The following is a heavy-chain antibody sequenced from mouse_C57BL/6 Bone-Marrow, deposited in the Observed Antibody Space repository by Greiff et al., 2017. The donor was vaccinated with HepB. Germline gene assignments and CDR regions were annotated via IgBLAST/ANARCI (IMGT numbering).Heavy chain of an antibody. CDR2: ILPSIGRT. CDR1: DSEVFPIAY. D-gene: IGHD1-1*01. J-gene: IGHJ3*01. CDR3: AREYYGRIYEAWFAY. Sequence: QVQLQQSGSELRSPGSSVKLSCKDFDSEVFPIAYMSWVRQKPGHGFEWIGGILPSIGRTIYGEKFEDKATLDADTLSNTAYLELNSLTSEDSAIYYCAREYYGRIYEAWFAYWGQGTLVTVSA. V-gene: IGHV15-2*01.